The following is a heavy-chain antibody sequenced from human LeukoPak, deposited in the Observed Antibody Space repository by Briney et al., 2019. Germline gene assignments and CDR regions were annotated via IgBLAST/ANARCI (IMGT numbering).Heavy chain of an antibody. CDR1: GFTFGDYA. D-gene: IGHD5-12*01. J-gene: IGHJ6*02. Sequence: GGSLRLSCTASGFTFGDYAMSWVRQAPGKGLEWVGFIRSKAYGGTTEYAASVKGRSTISRDDSKSIAYLQMNSLKTEDTAVYYCTRPHDYGGYACQDVWGQGTTVTVSS. CDR2: IRSKAYGGTT. CDR3: TRPHDYGGYACQDV. V-gene: IGHV3-49*04.